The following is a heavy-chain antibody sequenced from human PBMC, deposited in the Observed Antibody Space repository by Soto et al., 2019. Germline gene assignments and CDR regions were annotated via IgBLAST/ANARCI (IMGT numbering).Heavy chain of an antibody. D-gene: IGHD6-19*01. CDR1: GFTFSDHG. CDR2: ISYDGTNK. J-gene: IGHJ4*01. V-gene: IGHV3-30*06. Sequence: QVQLVESGGGVVQPGRSLRLSCVASGFTFSDHGMHWVRQAPGMGLEWVALISYDGTNKYYADSIKGRFTISRDNSANTLFLQVNSLRREDTAMYYCARDPSPYTSGWYGIDFWGHGTLVTVSS. CDR3: ARDPSPYTSGWYGIDF.